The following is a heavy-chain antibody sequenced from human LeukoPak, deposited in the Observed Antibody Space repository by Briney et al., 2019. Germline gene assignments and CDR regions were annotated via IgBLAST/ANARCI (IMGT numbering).Heavy chain of an antibody. D-gene: IGHD6-13*01. Sequence: GGSLRLSCAASGFTFSNYNMSWVRQAPGKGLEWVSFISDSSSHTFYSDSVMGRFTVSGDNVKNSLYLQMNGLRAEDTAIYYCARDGEGGAAAGYWGQGTLVTVSS. J-gene: IGHJ4*02. CDR3: ARDGEGGAAAGY. CDR1: GFTFSNYN. CDR2: ISDSSSHT. V-gene: IGHV3-48*01.